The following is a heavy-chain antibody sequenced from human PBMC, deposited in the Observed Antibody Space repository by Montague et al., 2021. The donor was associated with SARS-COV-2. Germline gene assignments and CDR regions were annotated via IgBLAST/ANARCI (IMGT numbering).Heavy chain of an antibody. Sequence: SETLSLTCTVSGGSISSYYWSWIRQPPGKGLEWIGYIYYSGSTNXXPSLKSRVTISVDTSKNQFSLKLSSVTAADTAVYYCARGSGWMGNALDIWGQGTTVTVSS. V-gene: IGHV4-59*01. CDR3: ARGSGWMGNALDI. CDR1: GGSISSYY. CDR2: IYYSGST. J-gene: IGHJ3*02. D-gene: IGHD6-19*01.